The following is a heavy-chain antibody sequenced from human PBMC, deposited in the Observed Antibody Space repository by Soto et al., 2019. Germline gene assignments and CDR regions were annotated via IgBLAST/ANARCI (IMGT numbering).Heavy chain of an antibody. V-gene: IGHV3-30*18. CDR3: AKGQHCSSTSCYFYYYGMDV. Sequence: QVQLVESGGGVVQPGRSLRLSCVASGFTFNTYGVHWVRQAPGRGLEWVAVISDDGNNKYYADSVKGRLTISRDNSKNTLYLQMNSLRAEDTAVYYCAKGQHCSSTSCYFYYYGMDVWGQGTTVAVSS. CDR1: GFTFNTYG. CDR2: ISDDGNNK. D-gene: IGHD2-2*01. J-gene: IGHJ6*02.